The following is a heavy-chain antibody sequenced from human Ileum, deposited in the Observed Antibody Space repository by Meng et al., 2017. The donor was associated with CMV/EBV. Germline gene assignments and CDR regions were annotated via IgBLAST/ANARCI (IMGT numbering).Heavy chain of an antibody. V-gene: IGHV4-34*09. CDR2: TFAGADRDDDIPAGDN. D-gene: IGHD2-8*01. CDR3: VRGQRFRCTDKNCIHYYYFGMDV. J-gene: IGHJ6*02. Sequence: PQTLSPTCAVTGDSPRHFYCSCVRQIPGKGREWICETFAGADRDDDIPAGDNNVNPSISRRVVMSVDTSQNQITLKLTSVTPAGTAVYYCVRGQRFRCTDKNCIHYYYFGMDVWGQGTTVTVSS. CDR1: GDSPRHFY.